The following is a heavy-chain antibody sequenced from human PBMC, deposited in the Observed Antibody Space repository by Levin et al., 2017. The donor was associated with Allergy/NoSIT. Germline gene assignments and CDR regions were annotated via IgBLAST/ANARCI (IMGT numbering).Heavy chain of an antibody. D-gene: IGHD2-2*01. Sequence: GASVKVSCKVSGYSFINYWIGWVRQMPGKGLEWMGIIYPGDSDTIYSPSFQGQVTISADNSISTAYLQWSSLKASDTAMYDCARRGRDCTSTKCYFYLDYWGQGTLVTVSS. CDR2: IYPGDSDT. V-gene: IGHV5-51*01. J-gene: IGHJ4*02. CDR1: GYSFINYW. CDR3: ARRGRDCTSTKCYFYLDY.